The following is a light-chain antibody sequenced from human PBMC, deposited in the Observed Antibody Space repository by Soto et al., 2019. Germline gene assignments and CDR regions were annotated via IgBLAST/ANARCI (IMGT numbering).Light chain of an antibody. CDR3: HSYDSDNVI. Sequence: NFMLTQPHSVSESPGKTVTISCTRSSGSIASNYVQWYQQRPGSAPTSVIYDDNQSPSGVPDRFSGSIDSSSNSASLTISGLKTEDEADYYCHSYDSDNVIFGGGTKVTV. CDR1: SGSIASNY. J-gene: IGLJ2*01. CDR2: DDN. V-gene: IGLV6-57*04.